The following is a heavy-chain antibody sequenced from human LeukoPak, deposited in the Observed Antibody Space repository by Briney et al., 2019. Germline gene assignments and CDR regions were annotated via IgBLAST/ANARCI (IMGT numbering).Heavy chain of an antibody. D-gene: IGHD3-16*02. V-gene: IGHV7-4-1*02. J-gene: IGHJ4*02. CDR3: ARAFQSLGGLSLPDY. Sequence: GASVKVSCKASGYTFTGHYMHWVRQAPGQGLEWMGWIHPSTGNPAYAQGFTGRFVFSLDTSVSTTYLQITSLKAEDTAVYFCARAFQSLGGLSLPDYWGQGTLVTVSS. CDR1: GYTFTGHY. CDR2: IHPSTGNP.